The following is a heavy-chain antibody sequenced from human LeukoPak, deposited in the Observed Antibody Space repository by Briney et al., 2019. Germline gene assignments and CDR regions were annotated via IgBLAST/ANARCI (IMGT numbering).Heavy chain of an antibody. CDR1: GYTFTGYY. J-gene: IGHJ6*03. Sequence: ASVKVSCKASGYTFTGYYMHWVRQAPGQGLEWMGWINPNSGGTNYAQKFQGRVTMTRDTSISTAYMELSRLRSDDTAVYYCARRARHSRGYYMDVWGKGTTVTVSS. V-gene: IGHV1-2*02. D-gene: IGHD6-6*01. CDR2: INPNSGGT. CDR3: ARRARHSRGYYMDV.